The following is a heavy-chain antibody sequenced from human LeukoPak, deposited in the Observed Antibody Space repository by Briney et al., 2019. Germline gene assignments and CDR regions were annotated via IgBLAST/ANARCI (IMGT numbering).Heavy chain of an antibody. D-gene: IGHD3-3*01. CDR2: IKQDESEK. V-gene: IGHV3-7*03. CDR1: GFTFSNYW. Sequence: TGGSLRLSCVFSGFTFSNYWMSWVRQAPGKGLEWVANIKQDESEKHYVDSVKGRFTISRDNTKNSLYLQMNSLRVEDTAVFYCARDQYDTWSRRGNFDSWGQGTLVIVSS. J-gene: IGHJ4*02. CDR3: ARDQYDTWSRRGNFDS.